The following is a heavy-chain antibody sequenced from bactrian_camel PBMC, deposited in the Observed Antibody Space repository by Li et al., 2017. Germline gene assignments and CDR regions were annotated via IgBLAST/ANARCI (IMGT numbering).Heavy chain of an antibody. CDR1: GLDYSRPC. V-gene: IGHV3S55*01. J-gene: IGHJ4*01. CDR2: LDNYGST. Sequence: HVQLVESGGGSVQAGGSLILPCAASGLDYSRPCMGWFRQAPGKEREGVASLDNYGSTYYADSVQGRFTISQDNAKWTVYLQMNDLKPEDTATYYRGIEPRLNRVANRCGWLQGRGQGTQVTVS. CDR3: GIEPRLNRVANRCGWLQG. D-gene: IGHD7*01.